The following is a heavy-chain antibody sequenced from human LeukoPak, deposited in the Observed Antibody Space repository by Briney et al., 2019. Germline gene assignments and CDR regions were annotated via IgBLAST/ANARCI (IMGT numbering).Heavy chain of an antibody. J-gene: IGHJ4*02. D-gene: IGHD3-22*01. Sequence: ASVKVSCKASGYTFTSYGISWVRQAPGQGLEWIGWISAYNGNTNYAQKLQGRVTMTTDTSTSTAYMELRSLRSDDTAVYYCASTYRGDSSGYYFDYWGQGTLVTVSS. CDR2: ISAYNGNT. CDR1: GYTFTSYG. V-gene: IGHV1-18*01. CDR3: ASTYRGDSSGYYFDY.